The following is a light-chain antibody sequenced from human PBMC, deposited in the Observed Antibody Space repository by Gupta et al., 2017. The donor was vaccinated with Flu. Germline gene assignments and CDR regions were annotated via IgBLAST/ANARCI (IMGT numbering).Light chain of an antibody. CDR1: SSDVGGYNY. CDR3: SAYTSSSTV. V-gene: IGLV2-14*01. Sequence: QSALTQPVAVSGSPGQSTPISCTGTSSDVGGYNYVSWYQQHPGKAPKLMIYEVSTRPSVVSNRFSASKSGNTASLTISGLQAEDEADYYCSAYTSSSTVVGTVTKVTVL. CDR2: EVS. J-gene: IGLJ1*01.